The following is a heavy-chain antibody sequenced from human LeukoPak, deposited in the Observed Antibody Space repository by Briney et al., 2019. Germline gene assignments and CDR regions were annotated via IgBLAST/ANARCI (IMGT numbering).Heavy chain of an antibody. CDR1: GSSFRTYG. CDR3: ARDLSSGWSVFSPNYDY. V-gene: IGHV3-30*03. D-gene: IGHD6-19*01. CDR2: ISYDGSNK. J-gene: IGHJ4*02. Sequence: PGRSLRLSCAASGSSFRTYGMHWVRQAPGKGLEWVAVISYDGSNKYYADSVKGRFTISRDNSKNTLYLQMNSLRAEDTAVYYCARDLSSGWSVFSPNYDYWGQGTLVTVSS.